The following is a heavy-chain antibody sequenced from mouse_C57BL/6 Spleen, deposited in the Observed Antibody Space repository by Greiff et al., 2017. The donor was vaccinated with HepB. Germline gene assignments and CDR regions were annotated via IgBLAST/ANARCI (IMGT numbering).Heavy chain of an antibody. D-gene: IGHD2-3*01. CDR1: GYAFSSYW. Sequence: VQLQQSGAELVKPGASVKISCKASGYAFSSYWMNWVKQRPGKGLEWIGQIYPGDGDTNYNGKFKGKATLTADKSSSTAYMQLSSLTSEDSAVYFCAGIYDGYYAWFAYWGQGTLVTVSA. V-gene: IGHV1-80*01. CDR3: AGIYDGYYAWFAY. CDR2: IYPGDGDT. J-gene: IGHJ3*01.